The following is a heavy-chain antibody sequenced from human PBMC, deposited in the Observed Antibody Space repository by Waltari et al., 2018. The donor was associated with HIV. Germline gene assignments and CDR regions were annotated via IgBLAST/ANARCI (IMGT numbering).Heavy chain of an antibody. CDR3: ARRPFSAAPTGYYGMDV. CDR2: IIPIFGTA. Sequence: QVQLVQSGAEVKKPGSSVKVSCKASGGTFSSYAISWVRQAPGQGLEWMGGIIPIFGTANYAQKFQGRVTITADESTSTAYMELSSLRSEDTAVYYCARRPFSAAPTGYYGMDVWGQGTTVTVSS. D-gene: IGHD2-2*01. V-gene: IGHV1-69*01. J-gene: IGHJ6*02. CDR1: GGTFSSYA.